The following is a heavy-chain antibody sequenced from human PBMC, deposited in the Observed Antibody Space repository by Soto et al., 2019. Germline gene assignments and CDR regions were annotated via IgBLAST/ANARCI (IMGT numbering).Heavy chain of an antibody. Sequence: GGSLRLSCAAPGFTFSIYALHWVRQAPGKGLEWVAVISPNGNNQYYADSVKGRFTISRDTSKSTLYLQMTSLRPDDTAVYYCATAANFYYATSRYWGQGTLVTVYS. D-gene: IGHD3-10*01. CDR1: GFTFSIYA. CDR3: ATAANFYYATSRY. CDR2: ISPNGNNQ. J-gene: IGHJ4*02. V-gene: IGHV3-30-3*01.